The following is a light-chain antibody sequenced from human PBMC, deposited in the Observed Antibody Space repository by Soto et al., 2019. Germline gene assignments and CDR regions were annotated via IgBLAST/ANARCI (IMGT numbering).Light chain of an antibody. Sequence: QSVLTQPASVSGSPGQSITISCTGTHSDVGSYNLVSWYQQHPGKAPKVIIYEVSERPSGVSDRFSGSKSGNTASLMISGLQAEDEADYYCCSYAGSTTQTYVFVSGTKVTVL. CDR3: CSYAGSTTQTYV. CDR1: HSDVGSYNL. CDR2: EVS. J-gene: IGLJ1*01. V-gene: IGLV2-23*02.